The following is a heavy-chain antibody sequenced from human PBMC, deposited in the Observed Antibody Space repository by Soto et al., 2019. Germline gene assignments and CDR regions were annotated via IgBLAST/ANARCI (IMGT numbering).Heavy chain of an antibody. D-gene: IGHD5-12*01. J-gene: IGHJ4*02. CDR1: GGSITSYY. V-gene: IGHV4-59*01. Sequence: SETLSLTCTVSGGSITSYYWNWIRQPPGKGLEWIGNMYYSGTTNYSPSLKSRVTISVDTSRNQFSLNLRSVTAADTAVYFCARDRRDGYKRYFEFWGQGNQVTVSS. CDR2: MYYSGTT. CDR3: ARDRRDGYKRYFEF.